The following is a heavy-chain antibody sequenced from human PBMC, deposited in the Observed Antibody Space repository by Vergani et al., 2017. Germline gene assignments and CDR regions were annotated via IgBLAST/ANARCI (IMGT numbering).Heavy chain of an antibody. CDR3: ARDLSYSTAWPFFDS. D-gene: IGHD4-11*01. Sequence: EVQLVESGGGLVKPGGSLRLSCAASGFTFSSYSMNWVRQAPGKGLEWVSSISSSSSYIYYADSVKGRFTISRDNAKNSLYLQMSSLRVEDTAMYFCARDLSYSTAWPFFDSRGQGTLVTVSS. J-gene: IGHJ4*02. CDR2: ISSSSSYI. CDR1: GFTFSSYS. V-gene: IGHV3-21*06.